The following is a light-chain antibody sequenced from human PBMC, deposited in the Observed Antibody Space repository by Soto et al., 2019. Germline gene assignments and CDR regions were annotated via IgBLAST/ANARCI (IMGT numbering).Light chain of an antibody. Sequence: DIPMTQSPSSLSASVGDRVTITCRASQSISSYLNWYQQKPVKAPKLLIYAASSLQSGVPSKFSGSGSGTDFTLTISSLQPEDFATYYCQQRYITSMTFGQGTNVEIK. CDR3: QQRYITSMT. J-gene: IGKJ1*01. CDR1: QSISSY. V-gene: IGKV1-39*01. CDR2: AAS.